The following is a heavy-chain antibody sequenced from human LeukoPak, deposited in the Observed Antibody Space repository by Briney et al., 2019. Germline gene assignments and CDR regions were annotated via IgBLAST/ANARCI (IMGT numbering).Heavy chain of an antibody. V-gene: IGHV1-2*02. J-gene: IGHJ4*02. CDR2: INPNSGGT. D-gene: IGHD4-23*01. CDR3: ARDDYGGNSTGGLD. Sequence: GASVKVSCKASGYTFTGYYMHWVRQAPGQGLEWVGWINPNSGGTNYAQKFQGRVTMTRDTSISTAYMELSRLRSDDTAVYYCARDDYGGNSTGGLDWGQGTLVTVSS. CDR1: GYTFTGYY.